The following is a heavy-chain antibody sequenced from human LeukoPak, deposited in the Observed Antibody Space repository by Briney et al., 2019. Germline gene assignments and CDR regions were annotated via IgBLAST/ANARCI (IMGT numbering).Heavy chain of an antibody. D-gene: IGHD3-10*01. CDR3: ARVILVRGVIHYYYYGMDV. J-gene: IGHJ6*02. V-gene: IGHV1-8*01. Sequence: ASVKVSCKASGYTFTSYDINWVRPATGQGLEWMGWMNPNSGNTGYAQKFQGRVTMTRNTSISTAYMELSSLRSEDTAVYYCARVILVRGVIHYYYYGMDVWGQGTTVTASS. CDR1: GYTFTSYD. CDR2: MNPNSGNT.